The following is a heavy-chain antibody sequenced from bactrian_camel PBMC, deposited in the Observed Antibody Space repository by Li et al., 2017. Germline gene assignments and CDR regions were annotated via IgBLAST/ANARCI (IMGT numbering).Heavy chain of an antibody. CDR1: GRSYSHDC. Sequence: QVQLVESGGGSVQAGGSLRLSCAASGRSYSHDCMGWFRQAPGKEREGVASIYRGDRFGRYFADSVKGRFTISQDNAENTVYLQMNSLKPEDTGIYYCAADASIRACLSGDGFAYWGQGTQVTVS. D-gene: IGHD2*01. J-gene: IGHJ6*01. CDR2: IYRGDRFGR. V-gene: IGHV3-3*01. CDR3: AADASIRACLSGDGFAY.